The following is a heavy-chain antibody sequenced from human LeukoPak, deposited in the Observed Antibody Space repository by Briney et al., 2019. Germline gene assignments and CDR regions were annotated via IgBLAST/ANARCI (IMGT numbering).Heavy chain of an antibody. V-gene: IGHV5-10-1*01. Sequence: GESLKISYKGSGYSFTSYWISWVRQMPGKGVGWMGRIDPSDSYTNYSPSFQGHVTISADKSISTAYLQWSSLKASDTAMYYCARHSGYYYGSRTYYYGMDVWGKGTTVTVSS. CDR2: IDPSDSYT. CDR3: ARHSGYYYGSRTYYYGMDV. D-gene: IGHD3-10*01. J-gene: IGHJ6*04. CDR1: GYSFTSYW.